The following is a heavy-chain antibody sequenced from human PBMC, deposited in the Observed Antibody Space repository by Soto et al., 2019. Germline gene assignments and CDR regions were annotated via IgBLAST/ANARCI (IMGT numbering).Heavy chain of an antibody. Sequence: GASVKVSFKASGGTFSSYAISWVRQAPGQGLEWMGGIIPIFGTANYAQKFQGRVTITADESTSTAYMELSSLRSEDTAVYYCARVDTAMSYYYYYGMDVWGQGTTVTVSS. J-gene: IGHJ6*02. CDR2: IIPIFGTA. CDR3: ARVDTAMSYYYYYGMDV. V-gene: IGHV1-69*01. CDR1: GGTFSSYA. D-gene: IGHD5-18*01.